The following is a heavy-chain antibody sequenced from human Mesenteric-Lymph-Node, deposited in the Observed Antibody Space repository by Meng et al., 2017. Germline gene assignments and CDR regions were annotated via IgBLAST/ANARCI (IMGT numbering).Heavy chain of an antibody. CDR1: GYTFSTYD. V-gene: IGHV1-3*01. D-gene: IGHD3-3*01. CDR2: FHAGNGDT. CDR3: ATTLNYDFWSGFYS. Sequence: QVQLGQSGAEVKKPGASVKVSYKASGYTFSTYDINRVRQATGQGLEWMGWFHAGNGDTKYSEKFQGRVTITRDTSASTAYMELSSLRSEDTAIYYCATTLNYDFWSGFYSWGQGTLVTVSS. J-gene: IGHJ4*02.